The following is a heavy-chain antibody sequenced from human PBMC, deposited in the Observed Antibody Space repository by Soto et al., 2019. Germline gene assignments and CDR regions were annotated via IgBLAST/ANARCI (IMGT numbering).Heavy chain of an antibody. Sequence: QVQLVQSGAEVKKPGSSAKVSCKASGGTFSSYGISWVRQAPGQGLEWMGGIIPTLGTTNFAQKFQGRVTITADESTTTAYMKLSSLRSEDTAVYYCARVGVVVTKDSYYYGMDVWGQGTTVTVSS. CDR2: IIPTLGTT. CDR3: ARVGVVVTKDSYYYGMDV. CDR1: GGTFSSYG. J-gene: IGHJ6*02. V-gene: IGHV1-69*01. D-gene: IGHD3-22*01.